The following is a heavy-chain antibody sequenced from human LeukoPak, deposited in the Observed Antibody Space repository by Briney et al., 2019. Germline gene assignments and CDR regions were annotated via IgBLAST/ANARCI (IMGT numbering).Heavy chain of an antibody. D-gene: IGHD6-19*01. V-gene: IGHV3-74*01. J-gene: IGHJ4*02. CDR2: IKTDGTTT. CDR1: GFTFSSYW. CDR3: ARGPYTSGVYRLDH. Sequence: GGSLRLSCAASGFTFSSYWMHWVRQAPGEGLVWVSRIKTDGTTTNYADSVKGRFTVSRDNAKNTLYLQMNSLRAEDTAVYYCARGPYTSGVYRLDHWGQGTLVTVSS.